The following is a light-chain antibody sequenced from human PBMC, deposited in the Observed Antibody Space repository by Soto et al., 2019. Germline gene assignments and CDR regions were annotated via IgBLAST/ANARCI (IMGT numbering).Light chain of an antibody. CDR1: QSVSSW. CDR2: DAS. Sequence: DLPMTQSPSTLSASVGDRVTITCRASQSVSSWLAWYQQKPGRAPKLLIYDASDLQSGVPSRFSGSGSGTDFTLTISSLQSDDFATYDCQQYNTYPWTFGQGTKVELK. J-gene: IGKJ1*01. CDR3: QQYNTYPWT. V-gene: IGKV1-5*01.